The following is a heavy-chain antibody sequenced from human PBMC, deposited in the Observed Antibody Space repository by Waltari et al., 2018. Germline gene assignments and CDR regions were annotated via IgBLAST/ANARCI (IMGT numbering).Heavy chain of an antibody. D-gene: IGHD3-22*01. V-gene: IGHV4-34*02. CDR2: INHRGNT. CDR3: ARVNDYYDTNGAFFDI. J-gene: IGHJ3*02. Sequence: QVQLQQWGAGLLKPSETLSLTCAVYGGSFSDYYWSWIRQPPGKGLEWVGQINHRGNTNYNPSLKTRVTISVDKSKNQFSRRLSSVTAADTAVYYCARVNDYYDTNGAFFDIWGQGTMVTVSS. CDR1: GGSFSDYY.